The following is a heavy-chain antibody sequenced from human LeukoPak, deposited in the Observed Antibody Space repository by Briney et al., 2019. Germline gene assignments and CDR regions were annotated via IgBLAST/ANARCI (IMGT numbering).Heavy chain of an antibody. CDR3: AKKTPGTHPFDY. J-gene: IGHJ4*02. V-gene: IGHV3-23*01. Sequence: GESLRLSCAASGFTFSSSAMNWVRQAPGKGLGWVSACGTDSDTYYAGSVQGRFTISRDNSKNRLYLQMTSLRADDTAVYYCAKKTPGTHPFDYWGQGTLVTVSP. CDR2: CGTDSDT. D-gene: IGHD6-13*01. CDR1: GFTFSSSA.